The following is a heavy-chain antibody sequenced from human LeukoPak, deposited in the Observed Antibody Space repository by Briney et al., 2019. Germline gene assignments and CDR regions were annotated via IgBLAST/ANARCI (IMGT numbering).Heavy chain of an antibody. V-gene: IGHV1-69*13. D-gene: IGHD3-10*01. CDR2: IIPIFGTA. CDR1: GGTFSSYA. Sequence: GASVKVSCKASGGTFSSYAISWVRQAPGQGLEWMGGIIPIFGTANYAQKFQGRVTITADESTSTAYMELSSLRSEDTAVCYCAREFGELYGYYYMDVWGKGTTVTVSS. CDR3: AREFGELYGYYYMDV. J-gene: IGHJ6*03.